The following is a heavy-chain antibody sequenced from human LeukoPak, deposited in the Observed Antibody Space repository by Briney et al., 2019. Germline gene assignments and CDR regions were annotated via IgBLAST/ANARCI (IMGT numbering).Heavy chain of an antibody. CDR1: GFTFSDYY. CDR3: AKGSF. V-gene: IGHV3-23*01. CDR2: ISESGGST. D-gene: IGHD3-10*01. Sequence: PGGSLRLSCAASGFTFSDYYMSWIRQAPGKGLEWVSGISESGGSTYYADSVKGRFTSSRDNSKNTLYLQMNNLRAEDTAAYYCAKGSFWGQGTLVTVSS. J-gene: IGHJ4*02.